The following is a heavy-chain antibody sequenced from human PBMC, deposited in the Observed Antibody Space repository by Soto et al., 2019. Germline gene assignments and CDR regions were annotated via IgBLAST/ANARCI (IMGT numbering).Heavy chain of an antibody. V-gene: IGHV4-31*03. J-gene: IGHJ6*02. CDR1: GGSISSGGYY. CDR2: IYYSGST. CDR3: ARASAYYYYGMDV. Sequence: SETLSLTCTVSGGSISSGGYYWSWIRQHPGKGLEWIGYIYYSGSTYYNPSLKSRVTISVDTSKNQFSLKLSSVTAADTAVYYCARASAYYYYGMDVWGQGTTVTVSS.